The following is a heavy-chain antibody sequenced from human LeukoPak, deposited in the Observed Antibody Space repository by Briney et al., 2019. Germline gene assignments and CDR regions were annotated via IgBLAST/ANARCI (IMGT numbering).Heavy chain of an antibody. D-gene: IGHD1-26*01. CDR1: GGSISSYY. J-gene: IGHJ5*02. Sequence: SETLSLTCTVSGGSISSYYWSWIRQPPGKGLEWIGYIYYSGSTNYNPSLKSRVTISVDTSKNQFSLKLSSVTAADTAVYYYARDLGVRGWFDPWGQGTLVTVSS. CDR3: ARDLGVRGWFDP. V-gene: IGHV4-59*01. CDR2: IYYSGST.